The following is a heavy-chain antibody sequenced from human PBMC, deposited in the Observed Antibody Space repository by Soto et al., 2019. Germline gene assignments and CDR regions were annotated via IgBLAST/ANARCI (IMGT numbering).Heavy chain of an antibody. Sequence: QVQLVESGGGVVQPGRSLRLSCAASTLTVSRYGIQWVRQAPGKGLEWVAFISNDGGAQYYADSVEGRFTISRDNSKNTVALQINSLRVEDTAVYYCARDIWSGDYKWFDSWGQGTLVTVSS. D-gene: IGHD3-3*01. CDR3: ARDIWSGDYKWFDS. CDR2: ISNDGGAQ. CDR1: TLTVSRYG. V-gene: IGHV3-30*03. J-gene: IGHJ5*01.